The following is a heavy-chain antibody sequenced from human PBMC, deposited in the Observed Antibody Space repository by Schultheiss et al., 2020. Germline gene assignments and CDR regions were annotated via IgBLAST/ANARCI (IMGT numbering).Heavy chain of an antibody. CDR1: GGSISSSSYY. D-gene: IGHD3-10*01. V-gene: IGHV4-39*01. CDR3: ARHDYYYGSGRL. J-gene: IGHJ4*02. CDR2: IYYSGST. Sequence: SETLSLTCTVSGGSISSSSYYWGWIRQPPGKGLEWIGSIYYSGSTYYNPSLKSRVTISVDTSKNQFSLKLSSVTAADTAVYYCARHDYYYGSGRLWGQGTLVNVYS.